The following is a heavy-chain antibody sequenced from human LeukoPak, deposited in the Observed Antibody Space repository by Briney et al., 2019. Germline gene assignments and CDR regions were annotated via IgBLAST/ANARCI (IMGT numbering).Heavy chain of an antibody. D-gene: IGHD6-13*01. CDR3: AKGRPGGAVLAAYFDY. CDR2: INPNSGGT. V-gene: IGHV1-2*04. J-gene: IGHJ4*02. CDR1: GYTFTGYY. Sequence: GASVKVSCKASGYTFTGYYMHWVRQAPGQGLEWMGWINPNSGGTNYAQKFQGWVTMTRDTSISTAYMALSRLRSEDTAVYYCAKGRPGGAVLAAYFDYWGQGTLLTVSS.